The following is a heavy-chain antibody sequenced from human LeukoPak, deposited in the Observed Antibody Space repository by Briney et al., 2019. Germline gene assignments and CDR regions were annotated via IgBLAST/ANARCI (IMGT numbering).Heavy chain of an antibody. Sequence: GSLRLSCAASGFTFDDYAMHWVRQAPGEDLEWVSLISGDGGSTYYADSVKGRFTISRDNSKNSLYLQMNSLRTEDTALYYCAKAGYFDWLLYYWGQGTLVTVSS. D-gene: IGHD3-9*01. CDR1: GFTFDDYA. CDR3: AKAGYFDWLLYY. V-gene: IGHV3-43*02. CDR2: ISGDGGST. J-gene: IGHJ4*02.